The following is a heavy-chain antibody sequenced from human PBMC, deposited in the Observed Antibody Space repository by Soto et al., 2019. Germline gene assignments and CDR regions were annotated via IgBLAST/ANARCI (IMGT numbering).Heavy chain of an antibody. J-gene: IGHJ6*02. CDR1: GFSLSTRGMG. V-gene: IGHV2-5*01. CDR3: SQRTPAYGMDV. CDR2: IYWNDDP. Sequence: SGPTLVNPTETLTLTCTFSGFSLSTRGMGVAWIRQPPGRALEWLALIYWNDDPRYSPSLKSRLTITKDTTKNQVVLTMTNMDPVDTATYYCSQRTPAYGMDVWGQGTMVTVSS.